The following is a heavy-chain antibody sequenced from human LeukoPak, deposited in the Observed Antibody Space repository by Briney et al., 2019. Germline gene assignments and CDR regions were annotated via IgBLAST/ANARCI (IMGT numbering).Heavy chain of an antibody. J-gene: IGHJ5*02. Sequence: GGSLRLSCAAYGFTFSSYSMKWVRQAPGKGLEWVSSISSSSSYIYYADSVEGRFTITRDNAKNSLYLQMNRLRAEDTAVYYCARDASYGSDNWFDPWGQGTLVTVSS. CDR1: GFTFSSYS. V-gene: IGHV3-21*01. D-gene: IGHD3-10*01. CDR2: ISSSSSYI. CDR3: ARDASYGSDNWFDP.